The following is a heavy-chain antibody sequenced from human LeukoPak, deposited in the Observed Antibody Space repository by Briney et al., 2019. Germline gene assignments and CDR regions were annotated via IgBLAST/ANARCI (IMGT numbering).Heavy chain of an antibody. Sequence: ASVKVSCKASGYTFTGYYMHWVRQAPGQGLEWMGWINPNTGGTNYVQRFQGRVTMTRDTSISTAYLDLSRLTSDDTAVYYCTRDPSMVRVSFSIDFWGQGTLVTVSS. V-gene: IGHV1-2*02. J-gene: IGHJ4*02. D-gene: IGHD3-10*01. CDR2: INPNTGGT. CDR3: TRDPSMVRVSFSIDF. CDR1: GYTFTGYY.